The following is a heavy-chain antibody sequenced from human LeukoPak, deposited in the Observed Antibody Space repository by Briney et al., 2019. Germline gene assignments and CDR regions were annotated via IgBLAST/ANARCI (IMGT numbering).Heavy chain of an antibody. Sequence: PSETLSLTCTVSGGSISSYYWSWIRRPAGKGLEWIGRIYTSGSTNYNPYLKSRVTMSVDTSKNQFSLKLSSVTAADTAVYYCARAELGYCSSTSCRRGYYYYMDVWGKGTTVTVSS. D-gene: IGHD2-2*01. CDR2: IYTSGST. CDR3: ARAELGYCSSTSCRRGYYYYMDV. J-gene: IGHJ6*03. CDR1: GGSISSYY. V-gene: IGHV4-4*07.